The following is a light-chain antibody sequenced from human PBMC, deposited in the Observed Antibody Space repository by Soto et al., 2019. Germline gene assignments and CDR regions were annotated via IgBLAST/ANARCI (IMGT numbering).Light chain of an antibody. CDR3: QSYDSSLSGSGV. Sequence: QSVLTQPPSVSGAPGQRVTISCTGSSSNIGAGYHVHWYQQLPGTAPKLLIYGNSNRPSGVPDRFSGSKSGTSASLAITGLHAEDEADYHCQSYDSSLSGSGVFGGGTKLTVL. CDR1: SSNIGAGYH. CDR2: GNS. J-gene: IGLJ2*01. V-gene: IGLV1-40*01.